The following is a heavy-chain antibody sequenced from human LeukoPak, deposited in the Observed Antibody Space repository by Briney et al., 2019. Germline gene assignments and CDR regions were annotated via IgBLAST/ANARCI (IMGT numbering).Heavy chain of an antibody. CDR1: GFTFSSYA. CDR2: ISYDGSNK. V-gene: IGHV3-30*04. J-gene: IGHJ4*02. Sequence: GGSLRLSCAASGFTFSSYAMHWVRQAPGKGLEWVAVISYDGSNKYYADSVKGRFTISRDNSKNTLYLQMNSLRAEDTAVYYCAREGDDSSGYYLDYWGQGTPVTVSS. CDR3: AREGDDSSGYYLDY. D-gene: IGHD3-22*01.